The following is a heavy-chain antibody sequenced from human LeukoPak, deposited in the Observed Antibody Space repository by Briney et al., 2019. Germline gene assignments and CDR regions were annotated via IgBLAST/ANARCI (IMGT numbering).Heavy chain of an antibody. D-gene: IGHD6-25*01. V-gene: IGHV4-4*07. CDR3: GRDVYPSIRSGPYWYFDL. Sequence: SETLSLTCTVSGGSISSYYWSWIRQPAGKGLEWIGRIYTSGSTNYNPSLKSRVTMSVDTSKNQFSLRLSSVTAADTAVYYCGRDVYPSIRSGPYWYFDLWGRGTLVTVSS. J-gene: IGHJ2*01. CDR2: IYTSGST. CDR1: GGSISSYY.